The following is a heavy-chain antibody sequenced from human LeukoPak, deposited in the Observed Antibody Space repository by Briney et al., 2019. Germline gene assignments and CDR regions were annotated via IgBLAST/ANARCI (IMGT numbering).Heavy chain of an antibody. V-gene: IGHV3-48*04. D-gene: IGHD3-22*01. CDR2: IGTSSTTI. J-gene: IGHJ5*02. CDR3: ARVLSGSWDWFDP. CDR1: GFTFSSYT. Sequence: PGGSLRLSCAASGFTFSSYTMNWVRQPPGKGLEWVSNIGTSSTTIYYADSVKGRFTISRDNAKNTVYLQMNSLRAEDTAVYYCARVLSGSWDWFDPWGQGTLATVSS.